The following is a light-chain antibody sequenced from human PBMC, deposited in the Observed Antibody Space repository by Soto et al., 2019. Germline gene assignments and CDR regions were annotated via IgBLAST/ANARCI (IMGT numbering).Light chain of an antibody. J-gene: IGLJ2*01. CDR3: AAWDDSLSGHVV. Sequence: QSVLTQPPSVSATPGQRVTISCSGSSSNIGTYYVYWYQQLPGTAPKVLIYRNNQRPSGVPDRFSGSKSGTSASLAISGLRSEDEADYYCAAWDDSLSGHVVFGGGTKSPS. CDR1: SSNIGTYY. V-gene: IGLV1-47*01. CDR2: RNN.